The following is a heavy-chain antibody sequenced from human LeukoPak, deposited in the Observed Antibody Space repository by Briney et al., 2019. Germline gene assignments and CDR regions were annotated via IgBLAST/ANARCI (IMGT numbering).Heavy chain of an antibody. J-gene: IGHJ5*02. Sequence: SETLSLTCTVSGGSLSSYNCSWVWPPAGEGLGWIWRIYISGSTIYNPSLKSRVTMSVDTSKNQFSLKLSSVTAADTAVYYCAKQRFLEAGWFDPWGQGTLVTVSS. V-gene: IGHV4-4*07. CDR3: AKQRFLEAGWFDP. CDR2: IYISGST. CDR1: GGSLSSYN. D-gene: IGHD3-3*01.